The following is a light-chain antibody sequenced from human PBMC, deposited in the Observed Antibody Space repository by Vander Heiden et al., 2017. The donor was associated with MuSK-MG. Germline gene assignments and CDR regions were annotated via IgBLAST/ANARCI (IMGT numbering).Light chain of an antibody. J-gene: IGKJ3*01. CDR2: AAS. V-gene: IGKV1-NL1*01. CDR3: QQYYSTPLFT. Sequence: DIPMTQPPSSLSASVGDRVTITCRASQGISNSLAWYQQKPGKAPKLLLYAASRLESGVPSRFSGSGSGTDYTLTISSLQPEDFATYYCQQYYSTPLFTFGPGTKVDIK. CDR1: QGISNS.